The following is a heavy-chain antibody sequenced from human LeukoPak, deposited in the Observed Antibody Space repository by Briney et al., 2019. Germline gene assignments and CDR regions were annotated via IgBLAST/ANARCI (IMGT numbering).Heavy chain of an antibody. CDR2: ISSNGGST. J-gene: IGHJ4*02. D-gene: IGHD3-9*01. V-gene: IGHV3-64*02. CDR1: GFTFSSYA. CDR3: ARSPTGYQYPFDY. Sequence: GGSLRLSCAASGFTFSSYAMHWVRKAPGKGLEYVSAISSNGGSTYYADSVKGRFTISRDNSKNTLYLQMGSLRAEDMAVYYCARSPTGYQYPFDYWGQGTLVTVSS.